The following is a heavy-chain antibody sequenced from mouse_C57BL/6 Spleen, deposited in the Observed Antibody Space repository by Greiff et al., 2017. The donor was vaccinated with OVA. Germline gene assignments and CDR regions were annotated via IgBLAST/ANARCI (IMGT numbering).Heavy chain of an antibody. CDR1: GYTFTEYT. J-gene: IGHJ3*01. V-gene: IGHV1-62-2*01. Sequence: QVQLQQSGAELVKPGASVKLSCKASGYTFTEYTIHWVKQRSGQGLEWIGWFYPGSGSIKYNEKFKDKATLTADKSSSTVYMEHSRLTSEDSAVYFDARHEAIYYGYDGAWFAYWGHGTLVTVSA. CDR3: ARHEAIYYGYDGAWFAY. D-gene: IGHD2-2*01. CDR2: FYPGSGSI.